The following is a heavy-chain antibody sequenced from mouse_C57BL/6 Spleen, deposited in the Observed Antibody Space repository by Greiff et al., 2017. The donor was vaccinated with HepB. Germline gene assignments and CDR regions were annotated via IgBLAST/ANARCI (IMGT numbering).Heavy chain of an antibody. J-gene: IGHJ3*01. Sequence: QVQLQQSGPGLVQPSQSLSITCTVSGFSLTSYGVHWVRQSPGKGLEWLGVIWSGGSTDYNAAFISRLSISKDNSKSQVFFKMNSLQADDTAIYYCARGGVGSNPFAYWGQGTLVTVSA. CDR2: IWSGGST. V-gene: IGHV2-2*01. D-gene: IGHD2-5*01. CDR1: GFSLTSYG. CDR3: ARGGVGSNPFAY.